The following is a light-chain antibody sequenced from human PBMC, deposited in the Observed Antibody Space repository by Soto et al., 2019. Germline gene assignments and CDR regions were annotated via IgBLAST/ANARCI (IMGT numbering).Light chain of an antibody. V-gene: IGLV2-8*01. Sequence: QSALTQPPSASGSPGQSVTISCTGTSSDVGGYNYVSWYQQYPGRAPKLMIYEVTKRPSGVPDRFSGSKSGNTVSLTVSGLQAEDEADYYCSSYAASNNFYFVFGGGTSSPS. CDR1: SSDVGGYNY. J-gene: IGLJ3*02. CDR2: EVT. CDR3: SSYAASNNFYFV.